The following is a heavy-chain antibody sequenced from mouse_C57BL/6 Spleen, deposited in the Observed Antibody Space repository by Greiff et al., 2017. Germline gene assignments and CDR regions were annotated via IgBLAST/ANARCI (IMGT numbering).Heavy chain of an antibody. V-gene: IGHV1-47*01. CDR2: FHPYNDDT. Sequence: VKLMESGAELVKPGASVKMSCKASGYTFTTYPIEWMKQNHGKSLEWIGNFHPYNDDTKYNEKFKGKATLTVEKSSSTVYLELSRLTSDDSAVYYCARGPFSLTHFDYWGQGTTLTVSS. CDR3: ARGPFSLTHFDY. CDR1: GYTFTTYP. J-gene: IGHJ2*01.